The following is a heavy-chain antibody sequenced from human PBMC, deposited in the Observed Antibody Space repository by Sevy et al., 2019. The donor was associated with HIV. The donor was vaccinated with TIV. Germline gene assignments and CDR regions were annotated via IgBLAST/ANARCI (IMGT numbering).Heavy chain of an antibody. V-gene: IGHV4-34*01. J-gene: IGHJ5*02. CDR3: ARERIYCSSTSCRDGGWFDP. CDR2: INHSGST. CDR1: GGSFSGYY. Sequence: SETLSLTCAVYGGSFSGYYWSWIRQPPGKGLEWIGEINHSGSTNYNPSVKSRVTISVDTSKNQFSLKLSSVTAADTAVYYCARERIYCSSTSCRDGGWFDPWGQGTLVTVSS. D-gene: IGHD2-2*01.